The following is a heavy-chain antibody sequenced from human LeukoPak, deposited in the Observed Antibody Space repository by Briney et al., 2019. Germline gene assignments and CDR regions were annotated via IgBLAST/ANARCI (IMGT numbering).Heavy chain of an antibody. Sequence: GGSLRLSCAASGISVSSNYMSWVRQAPGKGLQWVSVIYVDGSTYYADSVKGRFTISRDNSKNTLYLQMNSLRAEDTAVYYCAKAGATVVVKDYYYFDYWGQGTLVTVSS. CDR1: GISVSSNY. J-gene: IGHJ4*02. CDR2: IYVDGST. CDR3: AKAGATVVVKDYYYFDY. V-gene: IGHV3-66*02. D-gene: IGHD4-23*01.